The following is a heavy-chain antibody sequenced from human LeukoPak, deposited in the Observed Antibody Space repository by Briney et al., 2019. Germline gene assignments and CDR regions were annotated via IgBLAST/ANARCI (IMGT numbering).Heavy chain of an antibody. CDR2: VYHSGST. D-gene: IGHD3-16*01. CDR3: ARDFGGRSYFGDLRYYFEY. V-gene: IGHV4-61*01. CDR1: GGSVSSGSYY. Sequence: PSETLSLTCTVSGGSVSSGSYYWSWIRQSPGKGLEWIGYVYHSGSTNYNPSLKSRITISIDTSNNQFSLTLRSVTAADTAVYYCARDFGGRSYFGDLRYYFEYWGQGTLATVSS. J-gene: IGHJ4*02.